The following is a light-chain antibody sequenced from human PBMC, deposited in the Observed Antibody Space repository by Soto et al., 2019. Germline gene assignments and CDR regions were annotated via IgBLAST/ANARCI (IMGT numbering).Light chain of an antibody. CDR2: GNS. CDR3: QSYDSSLSALYV. J-gene: IGLJ1*01. V-gene: IGLV1-40*01. Sequence: QAVVTQPPSVSGAPGQRVTISCTGSSSNIGAGYDVHWYQQLPGTAPKLLIYGNSNRPSGVPDRFSGSKSGTSASLAITGLQAEDEADYYCQSYDSSLSALYVFGTGTKLTVI. CDR1: SSNIGAGYD.